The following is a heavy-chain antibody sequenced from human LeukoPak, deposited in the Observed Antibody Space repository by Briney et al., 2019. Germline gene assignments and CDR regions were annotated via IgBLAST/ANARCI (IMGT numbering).Heavy chain of an antibody. CDR2: INQDVSEK. CDR3: ARRGATVTDD. J-gene: IGHJ4*02. CDR1: GFTFSGYW. Sequence: PGGSLRLSCAASGFTFSGYWMSWVRQAPGKGLEWVANINQDVSEKYYVDSVKGRFTISRDNAKNSVYLQMNSLRAEDTAVYYCARRGATVTDDWGQGTLVTVSS. D-gene: IGHD4-17*01. V-gene: IGHV3-7*01.